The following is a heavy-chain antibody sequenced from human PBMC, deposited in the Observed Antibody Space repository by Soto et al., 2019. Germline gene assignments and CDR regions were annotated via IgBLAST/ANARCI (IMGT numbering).Heavy chain of an antibody. CDR1: GYTFTAQY. J-gene: IGHJ5*02. Sequence: ASVKVSCKASGYTFTAQYLHWVRKAPGEGLEWMGWINPTTGATRYARKFQGRVTMTRDTSMSTAYLEVRSLRPDDTAVYYCAKGDSSWVSWFDPWGQGTLVTVSS. CDR2: INPTTGAT. V-gene: IGHV1-2*02. D-gene: IGHD6-19*01. CDR3: AKGDSSWVSWFDP.